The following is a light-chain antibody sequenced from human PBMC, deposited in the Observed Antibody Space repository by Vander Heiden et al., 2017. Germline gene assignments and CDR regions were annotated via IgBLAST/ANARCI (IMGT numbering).Light chain of an antibody. CDR3: QSYDRSLTAWV. J-gene: IGLJ3*02. CDR1: SSNIGATYD. CDR2: KNI. V-gene: IGLV1-40*01. Sequence: QSVLTQPPSVSGAPGQRVTISCTGSSSNIGATYDVHWYQQFPGTAPKLLIYKNINRPSGVPDRFSGSKYGSSASLAITGLQAEDEADYYCQSYDRSLTAWVFGGGTKLTVL.